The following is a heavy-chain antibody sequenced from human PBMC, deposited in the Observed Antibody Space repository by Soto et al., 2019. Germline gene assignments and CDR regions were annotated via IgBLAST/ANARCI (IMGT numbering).Heavy chain of an antibody. CDR1: GFAFSTKW. CDR3: SIIPYSDTDPCP. CDR2: INIDGTTT. V-gene: IGHV3-74*01. Sequence: EVQLVESGGGLVQPGGSLRLSCAASGFAFSTKWMHWVRQGPGKGLVWVSRINIDGTTTNYADSVKGRFTISRDNAKNMLYLQMDSLRAEDTAVYYWSIIPYSDTDPCPWGQGTLVTVSS. D-gene: IGHD1-26*01. J-gene: IGHJ5*02.